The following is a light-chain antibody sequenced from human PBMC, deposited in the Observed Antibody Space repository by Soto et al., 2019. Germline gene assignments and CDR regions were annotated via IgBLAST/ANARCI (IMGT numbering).Light chain of an antibody. Sequence: QFALTQPASVSGSPGQSITISCTGTSNDVGGYNYVSWYQQQPGKAPKLIIYEVSHRPSGISNRFSGSKSGNTASLTISGLHVEDEADYYCSSHSATSPYVFGTGTKLTVL. CDR2: EVS. V-gene: IGLV2-14*01. CDR1: SNDVGGYNY. CDR3: SSHSATSPYV. J-gene: IGLJ1*01.